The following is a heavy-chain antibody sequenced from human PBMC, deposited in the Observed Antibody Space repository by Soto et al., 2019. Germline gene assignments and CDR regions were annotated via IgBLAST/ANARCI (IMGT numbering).Heavy chain of an antibody. CDR1: GYTFINYW. CDR3: ASHSKFISGSRFDP. CDR2: IYPDDSDT. D-gene: IGHD1-26*01. V-gene: IGHV5-51*01. J-gene: IGHJ5*02. Sequence: GESLKISCKASGYTFINYWIGWVRQMPGKGLEWMGIIYPDDSDTRYSPSFQGQVTISADRSITTAYLQWSSLKASETAMYYCASHSKFISGSRFDPWGQGTLVTSPQ.